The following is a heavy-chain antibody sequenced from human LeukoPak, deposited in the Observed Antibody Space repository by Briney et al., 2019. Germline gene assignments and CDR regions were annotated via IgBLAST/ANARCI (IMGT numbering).Heavy chain of an antibody. CDR1: GFTFSDYS. V-gene: IGHV3-48*04. Sequence: GGSLRLSCAASGFTFSDYSMNWVRQAPGKGLEWVSYISFSVNTKYYGDSVKGRFTISRDNAKNSLYLHMDSLRAEDTAVYYCAREDHSNYNYWGQGTLVTVSS. CDR3: AREDHSNYNY. J-gene: IGHJ4*02. CDR2: ISFSVNTK. D-gene: IGHD4-11*01.